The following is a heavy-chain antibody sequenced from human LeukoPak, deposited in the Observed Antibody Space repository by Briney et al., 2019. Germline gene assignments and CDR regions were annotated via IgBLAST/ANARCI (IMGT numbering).Heavy chain of an antibody. J-gene: IGHJ4*02. D-gene: IGHD1-1*01. CDR2: IKAKAHGGTI. CDR3: TTAGRDY. CDR1: GFTFINAW. V-gene: IGHV3-15*01. Sequence: GGSLRLSCAASGFTFINAWMAWVRQAPGKGLEWVGRIKAKAHGGTIEYAAPVKGRFTISRDDSKNTLYLQMNSLKTEDTAVYYCTTAGRDYWGQGTLVTVSS.